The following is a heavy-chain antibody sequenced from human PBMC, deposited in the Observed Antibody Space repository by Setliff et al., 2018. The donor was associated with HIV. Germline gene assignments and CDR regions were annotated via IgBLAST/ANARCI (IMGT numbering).Heavy chain of an antibody. J-gene: IGHJ4*02. CDR2: ISATGTI. CDR3: ARLWSYDYVWGSYRPVDY. Sequence: PGGSLSLSCAASGFTFSSYSMNWVRQTPGKGLEWISYISATGTIKYADSVKGRFTISRDNAKNTLYLQMNSLRAEDTGVYYCARLWSYDYVWGSYRPVDYWGRGTLVPSPQ. V-gene: IGHV3-48*01. D-gene: IGHD3-16*02. CDR1: GFTFSSYS.